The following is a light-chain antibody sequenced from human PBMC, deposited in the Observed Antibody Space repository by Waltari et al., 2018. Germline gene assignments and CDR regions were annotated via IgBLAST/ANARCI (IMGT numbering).Light chain of an antibody. CDR1: RSVFYRSDHKNY. CDR2: WAS. J-gene: IGKJ2*01. Sequence: DIVMTQSPDSLAVSLGGRVTINCKSSRSVFYRSDHKNYLAWYQQKPGQPPKLLLYWASTRESGVPDRFSGSGSETDFTLTISSLQAEDVAVYYCQQYYSAPFNFGQGTKL. V-gene: IGKV4-1*01. CDR3: QQYYSAPFN.